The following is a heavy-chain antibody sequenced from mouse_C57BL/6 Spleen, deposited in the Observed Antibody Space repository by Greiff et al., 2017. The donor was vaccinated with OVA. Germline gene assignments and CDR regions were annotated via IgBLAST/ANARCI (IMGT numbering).Heavy chain of an antibody. CDR2: IDPETGGT. CDR3: TREDGYYVNFDY. V-gene: IGHV1-15*01. J-gene: IGHJ2*01. D-gene: IGHD2-3*01. Sequence: VQLQQSGAELVRPGASVTLSCKASGYTFTDYEMHWVKQTPVHGLEWIGAIDPETGGTAYNQKFKGKAILTADKSSSTAYMELRSLTSEDSAVYYCTREDGYYVNFDYWGQGTTLTVSS. CDR1: GYTFTDYE.